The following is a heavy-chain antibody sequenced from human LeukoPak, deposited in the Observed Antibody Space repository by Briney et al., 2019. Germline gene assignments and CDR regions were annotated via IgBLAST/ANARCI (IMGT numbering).Heavy chain of an antibody. CDR1: GYTFTGYY. Sequence: ASVKVSCKASGYTFTGYYMHWVRQAPGQGLEWMGRINPNSGGTNYVQKFQGRVTMTRDTSISTAYMELSSLRSEDTAVYYCAGDYYHYMDVWGKGTTVTVSS. V-gene: IGHV1-2*06. J-gene: IGHJ6*03. CDR2: INPNSGGT. CDR3: AGDYYHYMDV.